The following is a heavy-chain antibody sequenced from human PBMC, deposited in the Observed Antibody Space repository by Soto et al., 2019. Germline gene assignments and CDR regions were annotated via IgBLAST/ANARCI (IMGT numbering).Heavy chain of an antibody. V-gene: IGHV5-10-1*01. CDR2: LDPSDSYT. CDR1: GYSFTSYW. Sequence: GESLKISCKGSGYSFTSYWISWVRQMPGKGLEWMGRLDPSDSYTNYSPSFQGHVTISADKSISTAYLQWSSLKASDTAMYYCARLAASGSLLGWFDPWGQGTLVTVSS. J-gene: IGHJ5*02. D-gene: IGHD3-10*01. CDR3: ARLAASGSLLGWFDP.